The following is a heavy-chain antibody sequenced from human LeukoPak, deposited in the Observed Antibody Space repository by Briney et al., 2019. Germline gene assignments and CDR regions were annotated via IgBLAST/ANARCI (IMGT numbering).Heavy chain of an antibody. D-gene: IGHD3-22*01. J-gene: IGHJ4*02. V-gene: IGHV3-73*01. CDR1: GFTFSSYS. CDR3: TSTPERHYYDSSGYY. CDR2: IRSKANSYAT. Sequence: GGSLRLSCAASGFTFSSYSMNWVRQASGKGLEWVGRIRSKANSYATAYAASVKGRFTISRDDSKNTAYLQMNSLKTEDTAVYYCTSTPERHYYDSSGYYWGQGTLVTVSS.